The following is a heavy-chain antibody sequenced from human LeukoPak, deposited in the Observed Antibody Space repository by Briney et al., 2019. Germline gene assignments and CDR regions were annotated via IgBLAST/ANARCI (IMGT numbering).Heavy chain of an antibody. CDR1: GFTFSSYS. V-gene: IGHV3-21*04. D-gene: IGHD4-23*01. Sequence: PGGSLRLSCAASGFTFSSYSMNWVRQAPGKGLEWVSSISSSSSYIYYADSVKGRFTISRDNSKNTLYLQMNSLRAEDTAVYYCAKATLRTTVVKGVLDYWGQGTLVTVSS. CDR2: ISSSSSYI. CDR3: AKATLRTTVVKGVLDY. J-gene: IGHJ4*02.